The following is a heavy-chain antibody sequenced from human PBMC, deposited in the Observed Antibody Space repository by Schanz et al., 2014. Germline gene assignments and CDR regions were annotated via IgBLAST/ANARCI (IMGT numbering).Heavy chain of an antibody. CDR3: ARKVVATIGGYYDN. CDR2: ISGGGGTT. J-gene: IGHJ4*02. D-gene: IGHD5-12*01. Sequence: EVQLLESGGGLVQPGGSLRLSCAASGFNFSDYAMCWVRQAPGKGLEWVSAISGGGGTTYYTDSVKGRFTISRDNSKNTLYLQMNSLRAEDTAVYYCARKVVATIGGYYDNWGQGTLVIVSS. V-gene: IGHV3-23*01. CDR1: GFNFSDYA.